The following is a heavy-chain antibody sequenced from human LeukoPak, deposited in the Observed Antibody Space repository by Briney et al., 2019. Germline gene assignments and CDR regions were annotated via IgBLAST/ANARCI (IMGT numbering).Heavy chain of an antibody. V-gene: IGHV3-30*02. CDR3: AKGFSSSSPYYFDY. CDR2: IRYDGNNK. Sequence: GGSLRLSCGASGFTFSSYGMHWVRQAPGKGLEWVAFIRYDGNNKYQPDSVKGRFTISRDNSKNTLYLQMNSLRAEDTAVYYCAKGFSSSSPYYFDYWGQGTLVTVSS. J-gene: IGHJ4*02. D-gene: IGHD6-6*01. CDR1: GFTFSSYG.